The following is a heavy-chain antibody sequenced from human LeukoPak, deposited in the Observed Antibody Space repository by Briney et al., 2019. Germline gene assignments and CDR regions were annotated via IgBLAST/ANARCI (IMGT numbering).Heavy chain of an antibody. J-gene: IGHJ4*02. V-gene: IGHV3-33*01. CDR2: IWYDGSNK. CDR3: ARADTFGGVIAPDY. D-gene: IGHD3-16*02. CDR1: GFTFSSYG. Sequence: PGGSLRLSCAASGFTFSSYGMHWVRQAPGKGLEWVAVIWYDGSNKYYADSVKGRFTISRDNSKNTLHLQMNSLRAEDTAVYYCARADTFGGVIAPDYWGQGTLVTVSS.